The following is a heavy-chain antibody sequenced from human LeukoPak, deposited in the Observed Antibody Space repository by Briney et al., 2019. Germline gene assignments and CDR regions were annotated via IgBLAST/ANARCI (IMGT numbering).Heavy chain of an antibody. CDR1: GFTFSSYA. Sequence: GGSLRLSCAASGFTFSSYAMSWVRQAPGKGLEWVSAISGSGGSTYYADSVKGRFTISRDNSKNTLYLQMNSLRAEDTAVYYCAKVGGIVVLEGYFDYWGQGTLVTVSS. CDR3: AKVGGIVVLEGYFDY. J-gene: IGHJ4*02. V-gene: IGHV3-23*01. CDR2: ISGSGGST. D-gene: IGHD3-22*01.